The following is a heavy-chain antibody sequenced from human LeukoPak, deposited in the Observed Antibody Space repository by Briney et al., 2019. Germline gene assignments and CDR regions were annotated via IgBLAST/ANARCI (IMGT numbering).Heavy chain of an antibody. J-gene: IGHJ4*02. CDR2: IKEDGSIQ. Sequence: GGSLRLSCAASGFTFGRYEMTWVRQAPGKGLEWLANIKEDGSIQYYLDSVRGRFTISRDNAKTSVYLQLNSLRADDTAVYYCARDVWTGVAVSDYWGQGTLVTVSS. CDR3: ARDVWTGVAVSDY. V-gene: IGHV3-7*01. D-gene: IGHD6-19*01. CDR1: GFTFGRYE.